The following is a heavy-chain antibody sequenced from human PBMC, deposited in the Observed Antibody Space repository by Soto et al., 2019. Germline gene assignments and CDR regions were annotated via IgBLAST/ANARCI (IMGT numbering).Heavy chain of an antibody. CDR2: ISANNGNT. CDR3: AIDPVTLSSSSWYLTRWFDP. CDR1: GYTFTSYG. D-gene: IGHD6-13*01. Sequence: QVQLLQSGAEVKKPGASVKVSCKASGYTFTSYGISWVRQAPGQGLEWMGWISANNGNTNYAQKLQGRVTMTTDTSTSTAYMELRSLRSDDTAVYYCAIDPVTLSSSSWYLTRWFDPWGQGTLVTVSS. V-gene: IGHV1-18*01. J-gene: IGHJ5*02.